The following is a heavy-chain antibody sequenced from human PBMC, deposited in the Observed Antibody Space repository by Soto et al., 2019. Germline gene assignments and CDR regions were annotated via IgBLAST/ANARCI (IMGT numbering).Heavy chain of an antibody. CDR1: GFTFSSYG. Sequence: HPGGSLRLSCAASGFTFSSYGMHWVRQAPGKGLEWVAVISYDGSNKYYADSVKGRFTISRDNSKNTLYLQMNSLRAEDTAVYYCAKSPADIVVVVAIYYFDYWGQGTLVTVSS. CDR3: AKSPADIVVVVAIYYFDY. D-gene: IGHD2-15*01. J-gene: IGHJ4*02. V-gene: IGHV3-30*18. CDR2: ISYDGSNK.